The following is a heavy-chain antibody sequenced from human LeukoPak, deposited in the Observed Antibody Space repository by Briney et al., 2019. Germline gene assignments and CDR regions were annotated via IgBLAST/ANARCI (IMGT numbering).Heavy chain of an antibody. J-gene: IGHJ4*02. D-gene: IGHD6-19*01. CDR1: GGSISSSSYY. CDR2: IYYSGST. CDR3: ARITYSSGWVLDY. Sequence: PSETLSLTCTVSGGSISSSSYYWGWIRQPPGKGLEWIGSIYYSGSTYYNPSLKSRVTISVDTSKNQFSLKLSSVTAADTAVYYCARITYSSGWVLDYWGQGTLVTVSS. V-gene: IGHV4-39*07.